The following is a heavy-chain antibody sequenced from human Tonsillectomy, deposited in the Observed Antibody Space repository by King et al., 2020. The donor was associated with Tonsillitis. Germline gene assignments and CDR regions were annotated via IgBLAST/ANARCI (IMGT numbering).Heavy chain of an antibody. D-gene: IGHD3-10*01. CDR2: IYYSGST. CDR1: GGSISGYY. J-gene: IGHJ4*02. Sequence: LQLQESGPGLVKPSETLSLTCTVSGGSISGYYWSWIRQPPGKGLEWIGYIYYSGSTKYNPSLKSRVTISIDTSKNQFSLKLSSVTAADTAVYYCARHYASGRPYFDYWGQGTLVTVSS. V-gene: IGHV4-59*08. CDR3: ARHYASGRPYFDY.